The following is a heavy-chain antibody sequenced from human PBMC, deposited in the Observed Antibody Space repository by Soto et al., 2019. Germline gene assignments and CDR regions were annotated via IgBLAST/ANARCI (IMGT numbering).Heavy chain of an antibody. D-gene: IGHD2-15*01. CDR1: GYTFTKYA. CDR3: ARGEGYCSGGTCYRWFDP. Sequence: WASVKVSCKASGYTFTKYALHWVRQAPGQRLEWMGWINAGNGNTKYSQKFQGRVTITRDTCASTSYMQLSSLRSEDTAVYYCARGEGYCSGGTCYRWFDPWGQGTLVTVSS. CDR2: INAGNGNT. J-gene: IGHJ5*02. V-gene: IGHV1-3*01.